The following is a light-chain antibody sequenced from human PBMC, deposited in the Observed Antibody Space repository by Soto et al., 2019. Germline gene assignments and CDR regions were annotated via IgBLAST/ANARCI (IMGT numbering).Light chain of an antibody. V-gene: IGKV3-15*01. CDR2: GAS. CDR1: QSVSSN. J-gene: IGKJ1*01. CDR3: QQYNNWPPRAWT. Sequence: EIVMTQSPATLSVSPGERATLSCRASQSVSSNLAWYHQKPGQAPRLLLYGASTRATGIPARFSGSGSGTEFTLTISSLQSEDFAVYYCQQYNNWPPRAWTFGQGTKVEIK.